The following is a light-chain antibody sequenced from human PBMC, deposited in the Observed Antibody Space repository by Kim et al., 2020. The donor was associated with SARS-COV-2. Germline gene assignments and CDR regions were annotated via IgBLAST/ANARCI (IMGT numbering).Light chain of an antibody. CDR3: QQYDNLVYS. CDR2: DAS. J-gene: IGKJ2*03. CDR1: QDISNY. V-gene: IGKV1-33*01. Sequence: DIQMTQSPSSLSASVGDRVTITCQASQDISNYLNWYQQKPGKAPKLLIYDASNLETGVPSRFSGSGSGTDFTFTISSLQPEDIATYYCQQYDNLVYSFDQGTKLEI.